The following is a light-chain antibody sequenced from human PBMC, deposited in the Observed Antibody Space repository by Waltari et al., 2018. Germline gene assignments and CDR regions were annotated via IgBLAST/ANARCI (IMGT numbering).Light chain of an antibody. Sequence: DIDMTQFPSSLSASVGGRVTITCRATQDIRNHLNWYQHKPGRAPKLLVYDASQLESGVPSRVSGSRSGTYFTFTITSLQPEDTATYYCQQYDKFPLTCGGGTKVDI. CDR1: QDIRNH. CDR3: QQYDKFPLT. V-gene: IGKV1-33*01. CDR2: DAS. J-gene: IGKJ4*01.